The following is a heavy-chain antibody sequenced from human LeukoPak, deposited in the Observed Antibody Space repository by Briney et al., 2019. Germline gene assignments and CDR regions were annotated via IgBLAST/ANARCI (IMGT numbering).Heavy chain of an antibody. Sequence: SETLSLTCTVSGGSISSYYWSWLRQPPGKGLEWIGYIYYSGSTNYNPSLKSRVTTSVDTSKNQFSLKLSSVTAADTAVYYCARERGTTVTNYFDYWGQGTLVTVSS. CDR1: GGSISSYY. CDR2: IYYSGST. J-gene: IGHJ4*02. V-gene: IGHV4-59*01. CDR3: ARERGTTVTNYFDY. D-gene: IGHD4-17*01.